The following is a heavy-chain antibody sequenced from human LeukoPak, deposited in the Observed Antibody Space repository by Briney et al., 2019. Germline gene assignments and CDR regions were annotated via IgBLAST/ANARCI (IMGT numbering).Heavy chain of an antibody. CDR1: GGSISSYY. CDR2: IYYSGST. V-gene: IGHV4-59*01. CDR3: ARRAERGYSYFWFDP. Sequence: SETLSLTCTVSGGSISSYYWSWIRQPPGKGLGWIGYIYYSGSTNYNPSLKSRVTISVDTSKNQFSLKLSSVTAADTAVYYCARRAERGYSYFWFDPWGQGTLVTVSS. D-gene: IGHD5-18*01. J-gene: IGHJ5*02.